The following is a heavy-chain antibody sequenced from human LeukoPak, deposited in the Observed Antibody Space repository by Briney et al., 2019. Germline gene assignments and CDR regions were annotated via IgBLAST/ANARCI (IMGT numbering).Heavy chain of an antibody. CDR3: ARDPYSGLFDY. CDR1: GFPFSSYW. V-gene: IGHV3-7*01. D-gene: IGHD4-11*01. CDR2: IKQDGSDK. J-gene: IGHJ4*02. Sequence: GGSLRLSCAASGFPFSSYWMSWVRQAPGKGLEWVANIKQDGSDKYYVDSVKGRFTISRDNAKNSLYLQMNSLRAEDTAVYYCARDPYSGLFDYWGQGTLVTVSS.